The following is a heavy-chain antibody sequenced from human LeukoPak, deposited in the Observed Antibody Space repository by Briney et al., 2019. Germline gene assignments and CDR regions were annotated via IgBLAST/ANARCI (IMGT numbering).Heavy chain of an antibody. CDR3: ARDSYYYDSSGYPGGV. V-gene: IGHV3-33*01. J-gene: IGHJ4*02. D-gene: IGHD3-22*01. CDR2: IWYDGSNK. Sequence: PGGSLRLSCAASGFTFSSYGMHWVRQAPGKGLEWVAVIWYDGSNKYYADSVKGRFTISRDNSKNTPYLQMNSLRAEDTAVYYCARDSYYYDSSGYPGGVWGQGTLVTVSS. CDR1: GFTFSSYG.